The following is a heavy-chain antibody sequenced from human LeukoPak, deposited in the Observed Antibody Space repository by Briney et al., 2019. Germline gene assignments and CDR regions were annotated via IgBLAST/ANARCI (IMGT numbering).Heavy chain of an antibody. V-gene: IGHV1-69*13. D-gene: IGHD3-16*02. CDR2: IIPIFGTA. J-gene: IGHJ6*02. CDR1: GGTFSSYA. CDR3: ARSVPSWGSYRYYGMDV. Sequence: SVEVSCKASGGTFSSYAISWVRQAPGQGLEWMGGIIPIFGTANYAQKFQGRVTITADESTSTAYMELSSLRSEDTAVYYCARSVPSWGSYRYYGMDVWGQGTTVTVSS.